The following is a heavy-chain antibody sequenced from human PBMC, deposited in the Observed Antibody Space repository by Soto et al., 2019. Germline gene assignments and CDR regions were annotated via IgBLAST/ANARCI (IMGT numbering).Heavy chain of an antibody. CDR2: IYYSGST. J-gene: IGHJ6*02. D-gene: IGHD6-19*01. V-gene: IGHV4-59*01. CDR3: ARVPGGEALYSSGWNNYYYGMDV. CDR1: GGSIRSYY. Sequence: SETLSLTCTVSGGSIRSYYWSWIRQPPGKGLEWIGYIYYSGSTNYNPSLKSRVTISVDTSKNQFSLKLSSVTAADTAVYYCARVPGGEALYSSGWNNYYYGMDVWGQGATVTVSS.